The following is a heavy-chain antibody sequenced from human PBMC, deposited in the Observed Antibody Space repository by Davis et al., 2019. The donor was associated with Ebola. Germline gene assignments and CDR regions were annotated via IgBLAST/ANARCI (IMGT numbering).Heavy chain of an antibody. Sequence: AASVKVSCKASGYTFTGYYMHWVRQAPGQGLEWMGWISAYNGNTNYAQKLQGRVTMTTDTSTSTAYMELRSLRSDDTAVYYCARARREQQLVGSNWFDPWGQGTLVTVSS. J-gene: IGHJ5*02. CDR2: ISAYNGNT. V-gene: IGHV1-18*04. D-gene: IGHD6-13*01. CDR1: GYTFTGYY. CDR3: ARARREQQLVGSNWFDP.